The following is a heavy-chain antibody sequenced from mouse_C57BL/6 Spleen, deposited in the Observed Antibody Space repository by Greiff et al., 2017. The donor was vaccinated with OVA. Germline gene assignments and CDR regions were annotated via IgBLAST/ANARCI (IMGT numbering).Heavy chain of an antibody. CDR2: IHPNSGST. V-gene: IGHV1-64*01. Sequence: QVQLQQSGAELVKPGASVKLSCKASGYTFTSYWMHWVKQRPGQGLEWIGMIHPNSGSTNYNEKFKSKATLTVDKSSSTAYMQLSSLTSEDSAVYYWARRDYDGSWFAYWGQGTLVTVSA. CDR1: GYTFTSYW. D-gene: IGHD2-4*01. J-gene: IGHJ3*01. CDR3: ARRDYDGSWFAY.